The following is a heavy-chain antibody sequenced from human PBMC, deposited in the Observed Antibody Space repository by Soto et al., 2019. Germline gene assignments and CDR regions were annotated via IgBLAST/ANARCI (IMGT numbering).Heavy chain of an antibody. CDR3: ARHKAGGSSFDQYYHGMDV. CDR1: GYSFASYW. Sequence: PGESLKISCKGSGYSFASYWIGWVRHTPGRGLEWMGIIYPGDSDTKYSPSFQGQVAISVDKSISTAYLQWSSLKASDTGIYYCARHKAGGSSFDQYYHGMDVWGQGTKVIVYS. D-gene: IGHD6-6*01. J-gene: IGHJ6*02. CDR2: IYPGDSDT. V-gene: IGHV5-51*01.